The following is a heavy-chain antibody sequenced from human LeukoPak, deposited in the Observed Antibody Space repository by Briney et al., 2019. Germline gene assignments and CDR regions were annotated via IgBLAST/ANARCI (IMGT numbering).Heavy chain of an antibody. D-gene: IGHD3-9*01. Sequence: GGSLRLSCAASGFTFSSYSINWVRQPPGKGLGWVSSISSSSSYIYYADSMKGRFTISRDNAKKSLYLQMNSLGAEDTAVYYCARGLRYFDWLFANFDYWGQGTLVTVST. V-gene: IGHV3-21*01. J-gene: IGHJ4*02. CDR1: GFTFSSYS. CDR2: ISSSSSYI. CDR3: ARGLRYFDWLFANFDY.